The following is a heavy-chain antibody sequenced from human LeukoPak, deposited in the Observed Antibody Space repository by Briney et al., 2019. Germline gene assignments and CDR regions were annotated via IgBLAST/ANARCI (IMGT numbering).Heavy chain of an antibody. CDR1: GYTFTSYG. Sequence: EASVKVSCKASGYTFTSYGISWVRQAPGQGLEWMGWISAYNGNTNYAQKLQGRVTMTTDTSTSTAYMELRSLRSDDTAVYYCAREDGPWGVRGVTIYWGQGTLVTVSS. J-gene: IGHJ4*02. V-gene: IGHV1-18*01. D-gene: IGHD3-10*01. CDR2: ISAYNGNT. CDR3: AREDGPWGVRGVTIY.